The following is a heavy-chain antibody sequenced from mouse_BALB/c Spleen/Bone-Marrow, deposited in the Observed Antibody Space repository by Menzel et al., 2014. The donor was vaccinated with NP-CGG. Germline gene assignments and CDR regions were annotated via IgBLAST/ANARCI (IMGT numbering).Heavy chain of an antibody. CDR3: ARLHYCGSFAH. Sequence: EVKLVESGGGLVQPGGSLKLSCAASGFDFSRYWMSWVRQAPGKGLEWIGEINPDSSTINYTPSLKDKFIISRDNAKNTLYLQMSKVRSEDTALYYCARLHYCGSFAHWGQGTLVTVSA. CDR1: GFDFSRYW. V-gene: IGHV4-1*02. J-gene: IGHJ3*01. CDR2: INPDSSTI. D-gene: IGHD1-2*01.